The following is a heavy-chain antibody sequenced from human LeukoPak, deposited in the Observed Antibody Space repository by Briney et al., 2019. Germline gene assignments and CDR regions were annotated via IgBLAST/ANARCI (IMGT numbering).Heavy chain of an antibody. CDR1: SGSISSGGYY. V-gene: IGHV4-31*03. Sequence: PSETLSLTCTVSSGSISSGGYYWSWIRQHPGKGLEWIGYIYYSGSTYYNPSLKSRVTISVDTSKNQFSLKLSSVTAADTAVYYCATEDIVATGHFDYWGQGTLVTVSS. J-gene: IGHJ4*02. D-gene: IGHD5-12*01. CDR2: IYYSGST. CDR3: ATEDIVATGHFDY.